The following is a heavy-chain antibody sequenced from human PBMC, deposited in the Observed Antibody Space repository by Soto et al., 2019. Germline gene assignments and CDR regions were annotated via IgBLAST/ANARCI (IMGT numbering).Heavy chain of an antibody. D-gene: IGHD6-13*01. CDR1: SGSISTYY. CDR2: IYYTGST. CDR3: ARQTWSKIAAAGIVWFDP. Sequence: SETLSLTCTVSSGSISTYYWSWIRQPPGKGLEWIGYIYYTGSTNYNPSLKTRVAISMDTSKNQFSLKLSSVTAADTAVYYCARQTWSKIAAAGIVWFDPWGQGTLVTVSS. J-gene: IGHJ5*02. V-gene: IGHV4-59*08.